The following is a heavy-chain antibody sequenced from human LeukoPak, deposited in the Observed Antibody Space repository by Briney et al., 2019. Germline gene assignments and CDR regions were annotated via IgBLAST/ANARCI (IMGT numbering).Heavy chain of an antibody. Sequence: GGSLRLSCAASGFTFEDSAMHWVRQRPGQGLEWVANIKQDGSEKYYVDSVRGRFTISRDSAKNSLYPQMNSLRAEDSAVYYCAREISSWYRTEGRFDPWGQGTLVTVSS. CDR3: AREISSWYRTEGRFDP. CDR1: GFTFEDSA. J-gene: IGHJ5*02. CDR2: IKQDGSEK. D-gene: IGHD6-13*01. V-gene: IGHV3-7*01.